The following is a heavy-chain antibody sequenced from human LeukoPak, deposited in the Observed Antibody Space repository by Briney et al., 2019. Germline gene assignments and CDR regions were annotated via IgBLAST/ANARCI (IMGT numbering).Heavy chain of an antibody. Sequence: ASVKVSCKASGYTFTSYAMHWVRQAPGQRLEWMGWINAGNGNTKYSQKFQGRVTITRDTSASTAYMELSSLRSEDTAVYYCARASASPTTVTYYFDYWGQGTLVTVSS. V-gene: IGHV1-3*01. CDR1: GYTFTSYA. D-gene: IGHD4-17*01. CDR2: INAGNGNT. J-gene: IGHJ4*02. CDR3: ARASASPTTVTYYFDY.